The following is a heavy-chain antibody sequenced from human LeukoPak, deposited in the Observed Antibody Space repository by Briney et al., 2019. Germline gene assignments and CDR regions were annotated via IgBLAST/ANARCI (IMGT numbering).Heavy chain of an antibody. J-gene: IGHJ4*02. D-gene: IGHD5-12*01. V-gene: IGHV3-74*03. CDR3: VREGRVSGYDFDY. CDR2: INSDGSSI. Sequence: PGGSLRLSCAASGFTFGSYWMHWVRQAPGKGLMWVSRINSDGSSITYADSVKGRFTISRDNAKNTLYLQMNSLRVGDTAVYYCVREGRVSGYDFDYWGQGDLVTVSS. CDR1: GFTFGSYW.